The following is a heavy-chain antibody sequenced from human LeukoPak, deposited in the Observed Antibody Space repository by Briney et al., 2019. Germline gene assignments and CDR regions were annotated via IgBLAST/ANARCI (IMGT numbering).Heavy chain of an antibody. Sequence: ASVKVSCKASGYTFTSYDINWVRQATGQGLEWMGWMNPNSGNTGYAQKFQGRVTITRNTSISTACMELSSLRSEDTAVYYCARVNYDYVWGSYRPFDYWGQGTLVTVSS. CDR3: ARVNYDYVWGSYRPFDY. CDR2: MNPNSGNT. D-gene: IGHD3-16*02. V-gene: IGHV1-8*03. CDR1: GYTFTSYD. J-gene: IGHJ4*02.